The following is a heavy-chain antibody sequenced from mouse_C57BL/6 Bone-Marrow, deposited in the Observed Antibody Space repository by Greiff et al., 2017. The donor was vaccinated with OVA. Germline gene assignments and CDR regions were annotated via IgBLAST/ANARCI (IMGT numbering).Heavy chain of an antibody. Sequence: VKLVESGPGLVAPSQSLSITCTVSGFSLTSYAISWVRQPPGKGLEWLGVIWTGGGTNYNSALNSRLSISKDNSKSQVFLKMNSLQTDDTARYYCARESYSNFWFAYWGQGTLVTVSA. CDR2: IWTGGGT. D-gene: IGHD2-5*01. V-gene: IGHV2-9-1*01. J-gene: IGHJ3*01. CDR1: GFSLTSYA. CDR3: ARESYSNFWFAY.